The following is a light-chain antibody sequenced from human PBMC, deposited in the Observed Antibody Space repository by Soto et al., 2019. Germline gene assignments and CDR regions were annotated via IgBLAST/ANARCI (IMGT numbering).Light chain of an antibody. CDR1: QSVSTF. CDR3: QQRGDWPPIT. CDR2: NAS. Sequence: GLKLSPAALSLSKGERAILSCRASQSVSTFLAWFQQKPGQSPRLLIYNASNRTTGIPARFSGSGSGTDFTLTISSLEPEDFAVYYCQQRGDWPPITFGHVRRLEIK. J-gene: IGKJ5*01. V-gene: IGKV3-11*01.